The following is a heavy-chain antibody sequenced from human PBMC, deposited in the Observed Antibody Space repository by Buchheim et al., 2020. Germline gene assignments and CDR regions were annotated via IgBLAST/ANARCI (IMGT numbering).Heavy chain of an antibody. J-gene: IGHJ6*03. V-gene: IGHV3-7*01. CDR3: ARNHFDYSSSWYANCYYYYMDV. Sequence: EVQLVESGGGLVQPGGSLRLSCAASGFTFSSYWMSWVRQAPGKGLEWVANIKQDGSEKYYVDSVKGRFTISRDNAKNSLYLQMNNLRAEDTAVYYCARNHFDYSSSWYANCYYYYMDVWGKGTT. CDR2: IKQDGSEK. CDR1: GFTFSSYW. D-gene: IGHD6-13*01.